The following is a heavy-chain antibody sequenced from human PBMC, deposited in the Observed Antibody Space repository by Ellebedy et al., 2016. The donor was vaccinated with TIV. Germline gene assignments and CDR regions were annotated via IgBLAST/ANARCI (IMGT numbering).Heavy chain of an antibody. J-gene: IGHJ5*02. CDR1: GYTFLSYD. D-gene: IGHD2-15*01. CDR2: MKPSVGNA. CDR3: ARSRAQLYSWPDP. Sequence: ASVTVSCXTSGYTFLSYDINWVRQATGQGLEWMGWMKPSVGNAGYAPKFQGRISMTRDTSTGTAHMEVTSLTSDDTAVYFCARSRAQLYSWPDPWGPGTLITVSS. V-gene: IGHV1-8*01.